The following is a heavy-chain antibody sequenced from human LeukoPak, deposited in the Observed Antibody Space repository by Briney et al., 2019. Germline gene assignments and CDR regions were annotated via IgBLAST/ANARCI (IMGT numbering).Heavy chain of an antibody. D-gene: IGHD5-12*01. CDR3: ARHYGGYSGYVFDY. V-gene: IGHV4-34*01. J-gene: IGHJ4*02. CDR1: GGSFSGYY. Sequence: SETLSLTCAVYGGSFSGYYWSWIRQPPGKGLEWIGEINHSGSSNYSPSLKSRVTISVDTSKNQFSLKVSSVTAADTAVYYCARHYGGYSGYVFDYWGQGTLVTVSS. CDR2: INHSGSS.